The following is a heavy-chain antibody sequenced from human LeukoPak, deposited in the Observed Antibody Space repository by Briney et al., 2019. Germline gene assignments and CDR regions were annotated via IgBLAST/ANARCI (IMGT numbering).Heavy chain of an antibody. V-gene: IGHV1-18*01. Sequence: KLQGRVTMTTDTSTSTAYMELSSLRSEDTAVYYCARVAVGAFDIWGQGTMVTVSS. CDR3: ARVAVGAFDI. D-gene: IGHD2-21*01. J-gene: IGHJ3*02.